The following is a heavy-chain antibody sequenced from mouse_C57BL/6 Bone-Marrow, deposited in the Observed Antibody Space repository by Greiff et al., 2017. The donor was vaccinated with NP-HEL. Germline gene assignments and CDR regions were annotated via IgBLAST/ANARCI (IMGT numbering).Heavy chain of an antibody. CDR3: AREEGNRRAFAY. J-gene: IGHJ3*01. CDR2: INPNNGGT. D-gene: IGHD2-1*01. V-gene: IGHV1-18*01. Sequence: EVQLQQSGPELVKPGASVKIPCKASGYTFTDYNMDWVKQSHGKSLEWIGDINPNNGGTIYNQKFKGKATLTVDKSSSTAYMELRSLTSEDTAVYYCAREEGNRRAFAYWGQGTLVTVSA. CDR1: GYTFTDYN.